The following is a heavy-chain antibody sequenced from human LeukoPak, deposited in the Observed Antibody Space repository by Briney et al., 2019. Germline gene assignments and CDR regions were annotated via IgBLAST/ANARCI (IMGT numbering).Heavy chain of an antibody. CDR1: GGSVISGSSY. V-gene: IGHV4-39*07. D-gene: IGHD6-13*01. Sequence: SETLSLTCTVSGGSVISGSSYWGWVRQPPGKGLEWIGNIYYSGSTYYNPSLQSRVTISVDTSQNQFSLTLSSVTAADTAVYYCARAHSIASYYYGVDVWGRGTTVTVSS. CDR3: ARAHSIASYYYGVDV. J-gene: IGHJ6*02. CDR2: IYYSGST.